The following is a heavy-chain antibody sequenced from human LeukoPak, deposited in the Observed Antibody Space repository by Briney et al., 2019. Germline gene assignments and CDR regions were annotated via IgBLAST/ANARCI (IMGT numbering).Heavy chain of an antibody. CDR2: IYYSGST. J-gene: IGHJ3*02. V-gene: IGHV4-39*07. CDR3: ARVDCSSTSCYTYDAFDI. Sequence: SETLSLTCTVSGGSISSSSYYWGWIRQPPGKGLEWIGSIYYSGSTYYNPSLKSRVTISVDTSKNQFSLKLSSVTAADTAVYYCARVDCSSTSCYTYDAFDIWGQGTMVTVSS. D-gene: IGHD2-2*02. CDR1: GGSISSSSYY.